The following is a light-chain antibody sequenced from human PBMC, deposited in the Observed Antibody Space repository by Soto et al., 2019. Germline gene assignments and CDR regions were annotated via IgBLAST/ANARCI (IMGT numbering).Light chain of an antibody. CDR3: QSYDSSNVV. J-gene: IGLJ2*01. CDR1: SGSIASNY. Sequence: NFMLTQPHSVSESSGKTVTSSCTGSSGSIASNYVQWYQQRPGSAPTTVIYEDNQRPSGVPDRFSGSIDSSSNSASLTISGLKTEDEADYYCQSYDSSNVVFGGGTKLTVL. CDR2: EDN. V-gene: IGLV6-57*02.